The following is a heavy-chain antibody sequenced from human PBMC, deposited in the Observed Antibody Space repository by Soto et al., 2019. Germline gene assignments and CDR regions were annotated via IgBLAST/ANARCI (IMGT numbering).Heavy chain of an antibody. CDR3: ARDPIPSSGWFAPILNYYGMDV. Sequence: GASVKVSCKTSGYTFTNYGISWVRQAPGQGLEWMGWISANSDRTSYAQKFQGRVTMTRDTSISTAYMELSRLRSDDTAVYYCARDPIPSSGWFAPILNYYGMDVWGQGTTVTVSS. D-gene: IGHD6-19*01. CDR1: GYTFTNYG. J-gene: IGHJ6*02. V-gene: IGHV1-2*02. CDR2: ISANSDRT.